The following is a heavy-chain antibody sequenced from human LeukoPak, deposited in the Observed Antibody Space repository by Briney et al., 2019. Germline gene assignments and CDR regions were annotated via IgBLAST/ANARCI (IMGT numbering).Heavy chain of an antibody. V-gene: IGHV1-69*13. CDR3: ARERSGYCSSTSCYTFRMPMDY. Sequence: SVKVSCKASGYTFTSYAMHWVRQAPGQRLEWMGGIIPIFGTANYAQKFQGRVTITADESTSTAYMELSSLRSEDTAVYYCARERSGYCSSTSCYTFRMPMDYWGQGTLVTVSS. CDR2: IIPIFGTA. CDR1: GYTFTSYA. D-gene: IGHD2-2*02. J-gene: IGHJ4*02.